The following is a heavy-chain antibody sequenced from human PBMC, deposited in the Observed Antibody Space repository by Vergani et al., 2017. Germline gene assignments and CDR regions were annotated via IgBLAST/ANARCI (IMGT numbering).Heavy chain of an antibody. CDR1: GYTFSNYY. D-gene: IGHD3-9*01. CDR2: INPSGGHT. CDR3: ARGDYGILTGYRY. Sequence: QVQVVQSGAEVKKSGASVKVSCKTPGYTFSNYYMHWVRQAPGQGLEWMGKINPSGGHTNYAQKFQGRVTMTRDTSTSTVYMELSSLRSEDTAIYYCARGDYGILTGYRYWGQGTLVTVSA. J-gene: IGHJ4*02. V-gene: IGHV1-46*03.